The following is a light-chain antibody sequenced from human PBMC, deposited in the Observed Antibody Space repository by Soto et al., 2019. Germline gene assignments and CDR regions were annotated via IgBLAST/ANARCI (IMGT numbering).Light chain of an antibody. J-gene: IGKJ1*01. CDR3: QQYGSSGT. Sequence: EIVMTQSPATLSVSPGERATLSSRASQSVSSNLAWYQQKPGQAPRLLIYGASTRATGIPARFSGSGSGTDFTLTISRLEPEDFAVYYCQQYGSSGTFGQGTKVDTK. CDR1: QSVSSN. CDR2: GAS. V-gene: IGKV3-15*01.